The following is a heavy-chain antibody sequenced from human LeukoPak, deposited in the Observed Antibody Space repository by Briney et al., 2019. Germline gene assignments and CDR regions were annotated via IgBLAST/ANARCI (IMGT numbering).Heavy chain of an antibody. CDR3: ASLMTTMTIHDF. CDR2: ITGSSSYS. J-gene: IGHJ4*02. D-gene: IGHD4/OR15-4a*01. Sequence: GGSLRLSCAASGFTFSSYSMNWVRQAPGKGLEWVSSITGSSSYSYYAASVKGRFTISRDNAKNSLYLQMNGLRAEDTAVYYCASLMTTMTIHDFWGQGTPVTVSS. CDR1: GFTFSSYS. V-gene: IGHV3-21*01.